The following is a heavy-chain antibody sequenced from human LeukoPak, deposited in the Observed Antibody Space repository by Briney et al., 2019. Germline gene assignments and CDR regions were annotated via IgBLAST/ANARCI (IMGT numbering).Heavy chain of an antibody. CDR1: GYTFTSYG. Sequence: ASVKVSCKASGYTFTSYGISWVRQAPGQGLEWMGWISAYNGNTNYAQKLQGRVTMTADTSTSTAYMELRSLRSDDTAVYYCARHNCYDSSGYYIGYWGQGTLVTVSS. D-gene: IGHD3-22*01. V-gene: IGHV1-18*01. J-gene: IGHJ4*02. CDR3: ARHNCYDSSGYYIGY. CDR2: ISAYNGNT.